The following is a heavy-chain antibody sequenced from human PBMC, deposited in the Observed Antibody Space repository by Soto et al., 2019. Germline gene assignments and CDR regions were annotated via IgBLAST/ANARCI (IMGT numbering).Heavy chain of an antibody. CDR3: ARAPIVVVPAASNYYYGMDV. V-gene: IGHV4-30-2*01. CDR1: GGSIRSGGYS. Sequence: PSEPQSLTCAVSGGSIRSGGYSWSWIRQPPGKGLEWIGYIYHSGSTYYNPSLKSRVTISVDGSKNQFSLKLSSVTAADTAVYYCARAPIVVVPAASNYYYGMDVWGQGTTVTVSS. CDR2: IYHSGST. D-gene: IGHD2-2*01. J-gene: IGHJ6*02.